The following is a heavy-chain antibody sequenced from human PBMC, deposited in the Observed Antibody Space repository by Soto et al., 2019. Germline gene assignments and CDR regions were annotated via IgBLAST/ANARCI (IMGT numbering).Heavy chain of an antibody. CDR3: VPGSSGAGGEDC. D-gene: IGHD3-10*01. V-gene: IGHV3-9*01. CDR1: GFSFRNYG. CDR2: ISWHSGTI. Sequence: EVHLVESGGGLVQPGRSLRLSCAASGFSFRNYGMHWVRRVPGKGLEWVSGISWHSGTIGYADSVRGRFTISRDNSKNTLFLQLNSLRVEDTAVYYCVPGSSGAGGEDCWGQGTLVTVCS. J-gene: IGHJ4*02.